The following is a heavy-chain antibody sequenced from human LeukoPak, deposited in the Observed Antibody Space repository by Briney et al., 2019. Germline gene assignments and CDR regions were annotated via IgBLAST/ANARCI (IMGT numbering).Heavy chain of an antibody. V-gene: IGHV4-34*01. CDR1: GGSFSGYY. Sequence: SETLSLTCAVYGGSFSGYYWSWIRQPPGKGLEWIGEINHSGSSNYNPSLKSRVTISIDTAKNQFSLKLSSATAADTAVYYCRIVVVRGIDYWGQGTLVTVSS. J-gene: IGHJ4*02. D-gene: IGHD2-15*01. CDR3: RIVVVRGIDY. CDR2: INHSGSS.